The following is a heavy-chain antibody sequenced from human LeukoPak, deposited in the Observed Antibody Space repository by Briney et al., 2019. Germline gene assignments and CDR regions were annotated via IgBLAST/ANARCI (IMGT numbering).Heavy chain of an antibody. J-gene: IGHJ4*02. D-gene: IGHD3-10*01. Sequence: GGSLRLSCAASGFTFDDYAMHWVRQAPGKGLEWVSGISWNSGSIGYADSVKGRFTISRDNAKNSLYLQMNSLRAEDTALYYCAKDMVSAGVSPYYFDYWGQGTLVTVSS. CDR3: AKDMVSAGVSPYYFDY. CDR1: GFTFDDYA. CDR2: ISWNSGSI. V-gene: IGHV3-9*01.